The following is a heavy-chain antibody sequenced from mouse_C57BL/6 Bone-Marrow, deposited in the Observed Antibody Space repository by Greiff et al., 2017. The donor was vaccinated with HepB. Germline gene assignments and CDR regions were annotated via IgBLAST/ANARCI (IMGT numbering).Heavy chain of an antibody. CDR2: INPSSGYT. J-gene: IGHJ3*01. CDR1: GYTFTSYW. D-gene: IGHD2-4*01. Sequence: QVQLQQSGAELAKPGASVKLSCKASGYTFTSYWMHWVKQRPGQGLEWIGYINPSSGYTKYNQKFKDKATLTADKSSSTAYMQLCSLTYEDSAVYYCARCLIDYEYDGPYWGEGTLVTVSA. V-gene: IGHV1-7*01. CDR3: ARCLIDYEYDGPY.